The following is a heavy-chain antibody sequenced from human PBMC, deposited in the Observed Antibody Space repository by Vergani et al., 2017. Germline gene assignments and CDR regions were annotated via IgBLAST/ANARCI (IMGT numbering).Heavy chain of an antibody. D-gene: IGHD1-1*01. CDR2: IWVDGSNK. CDR1: GFTFSSHG. CDR3: ARWGNEKMLDS. J-gene: IGHJ5*01. Sequence: QVQLVESEGGVVQPGRSLTLSCVASGFTFSSHGMHWVCQAPGRGLEWVAVIWVDGSNKYYGDSVRGRFTNSRDNSKNMLYLQMSSLRVEDTAVYYCARWGNEKMLDSWGQGTLVTVSS. V-gene: IGHV3-33*01.